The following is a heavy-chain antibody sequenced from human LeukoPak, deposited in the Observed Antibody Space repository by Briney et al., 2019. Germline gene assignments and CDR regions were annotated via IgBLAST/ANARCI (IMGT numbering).Heavy chain of an antibody. CDR2: IRYDGSNK. CDR3: ARVACSSTSCYLDWFDP. V-gene: IGHV3-30*02. Sequence: GGSLRLSCAASGFTFSSYGMHWVRQAPGKGLEWVAFIRYDGSNKYYADSVKGRFTISRDNAKNTLYLQMNSLRAEDTAVYYCARVACSSTSCYLDWFDPWGQGTLVTVSS. D-gene: IGHD2-2*01. J-gene: IGHJ5*02. CDR1: GFTFSSYG.